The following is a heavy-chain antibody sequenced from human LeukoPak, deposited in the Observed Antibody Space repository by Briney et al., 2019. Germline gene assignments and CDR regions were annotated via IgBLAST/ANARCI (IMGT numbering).Heavy chain of an antibody. D-gene: IGHD3-10*01. CDR2: MNPNSCNT. V-gene: IGHV1-8*01. CDR1: GYTFTSYD. Sequence: GASVTLSCTASGYTFTSYDINWDRQAPGQGLEWMGWMNPNSCNTGNAQKFQGRVTMTRNTTIITAYMELSSLRCEDTAVYYCVRGSLRYYGSRSSNWLDPWGQGTLVTVSS. CDR3: VRGSLRYYGSRSSNWLDP. J-gene: IGHJ5*02.